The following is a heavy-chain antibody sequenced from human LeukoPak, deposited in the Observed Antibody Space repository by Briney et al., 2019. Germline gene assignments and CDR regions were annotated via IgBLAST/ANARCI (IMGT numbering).Heavy chain of an antibody. CDR2: IYYSGST. J-gene: IGHJ4*02. V-gene: IGHV4-39*01. CDR3: ARHAGGIAAAGTRPFDY. Sequence: SETLSLTCTVSGASFSSSTYYWGWIRQPPGKGLEGIGSIYYSGSTYYNPSLKSRVTMSVDTSKNQFSLKLSPVTAADTAVYYCARHAGGIAAAGTRPFDYWGQGTLVTVSS. CDR1: GASFSSSTYY. D-gene: IGHD6-13*01.